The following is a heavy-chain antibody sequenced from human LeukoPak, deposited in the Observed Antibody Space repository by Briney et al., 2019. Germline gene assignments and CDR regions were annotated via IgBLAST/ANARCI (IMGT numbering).Heavy chain of an antibody. CDR3: VRHLPCFGCYYYYMDV. CDR1: GGSINSGGYY. D-gene: IGHD6-19*01. CDR2: IYQSGST. Sequence: PSQTLSLTCTVSGGSINSGGYYWSWIRQPPGKGLEWIGYIYQSGSTYYNPSLKSRVTISVDRSKNQFYLNLTSVTAADTAVYYCVRHLPCFGCYYYYMDVWGRGTTVTVSS. J-gene: IGHJ6*03. V-gene: IGHV4-30-2*01.